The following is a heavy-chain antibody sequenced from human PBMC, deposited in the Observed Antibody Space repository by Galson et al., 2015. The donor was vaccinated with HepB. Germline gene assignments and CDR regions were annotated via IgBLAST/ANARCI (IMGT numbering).Heavy chain of an antibody. J-gene: IGHJ6*03. Sequence: ETLSLTCPVSGGSISSYYWSWIRQPPGQGLERIGYIYYSGSTNYNPSLKSRVTISVDTSKNQFSLKLSSVTAAETAVYYCAREVRVATWAVTRSYYYYYMDVWGKGTTVTVSS. CDR1: GGSISSYY. D-gene: IGHD4-23*01. V-gene: IGHV4-59*01. CDR3: AREVRVATWAVTRSYYYYYMDV. CDR2: IYYSGST.